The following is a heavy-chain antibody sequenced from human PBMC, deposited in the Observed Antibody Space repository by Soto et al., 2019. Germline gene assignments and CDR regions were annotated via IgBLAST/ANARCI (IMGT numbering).Heavy chain of an antibody. V-gene: IGHV3-30*18. CDR1: GFTFSSYG. CDR2: ISYDGSNK. D-gene: IGHD6-6*01. Sequence: GGSLRLSCAASGFTFSSYGLHWVRQAPGKGLEWVAVISYDGSNKYYADSVKGRFTISRDNSKNPLYLQMNSLRAEDTAVYYCAKVTYEELSSSPAHDASDIRCHGTMRTV. J-gene: IGHJ3*02. CDR3: AKVTYEELSSSPAHDASDI.